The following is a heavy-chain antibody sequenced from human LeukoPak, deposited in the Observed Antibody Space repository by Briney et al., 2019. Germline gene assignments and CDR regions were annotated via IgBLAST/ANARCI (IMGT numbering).Heavy chain of an antibody. CDR3: ARVGDSSGYDY. CDR2: IYYSGST. Sequence: PSETLSLTCTVSGGSISSSSYYWGWIRQPPGKGLEWIGSIYYSGSTYYNPSLKSRVTISVDTSKNQFSLKLSSVTAADTAVYYCARVGDSSGYDYWGQGTLVTVSS. V-gene: IGHV4-39*07. J-gene: IGHJ4*02. D-gene: IGHD3-22*01. CDR1: GGSISSSSYY.